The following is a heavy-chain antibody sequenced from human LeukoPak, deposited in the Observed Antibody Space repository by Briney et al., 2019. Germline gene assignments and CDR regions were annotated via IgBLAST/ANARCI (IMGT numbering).Heavy chain of an antibody. J-gene: IGHJ5*02. CDR2: IYSGGST. D-gene: IGHD3-10*01. Sequence: GGSLRLSCAAWGFTVSRNYMSWVPQAPGKGLEWVSDIYSGGSTYYADSVKGRFTTSRDNSKNTLYLQMNRLRAEDTAVYYCARNPWFGELSWFDPWGQGTLVTVSS. CDR1: GFTVSRNY. CDR3: ARNPWFGELSWFDP. V-gene: IGHV3-66*01.